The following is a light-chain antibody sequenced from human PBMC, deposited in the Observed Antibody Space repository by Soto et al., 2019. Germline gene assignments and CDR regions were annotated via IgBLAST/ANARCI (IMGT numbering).Light chain of an antibody. Sequence: DIVMTQSPLSLPVTPGESASISCRSSESLLYSNGNNYLDWYVQKPGQSPQLLIYLGSNRASGVTDRFSGSGSGTDFTLKISRVEAEDVGVYYCMQALQTPRTFGQGTKLEIK. CDR3: MQALQTPRT. CDR1: ESLLYSNGNNY. CDR2: LGS. V-gene: IGKV2-28*01. J-gene: IGKJ2*02.